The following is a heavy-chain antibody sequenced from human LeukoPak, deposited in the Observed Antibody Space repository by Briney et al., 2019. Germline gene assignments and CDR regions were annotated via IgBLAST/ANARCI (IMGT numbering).Heavy chain of an antibody. CDR3: ARPRTYYDSGGPDPFES. Sequence: SETLSLTCTVSGGSVSSNFYFWGWIRQPPGKGLEWIGNIYYSGSTFYNPSLESRVTISVDTSKNQFSLQLSSVTDADTAVYYGARPRTYYDSGGPDPFESWGQGTLVTVSS. V-gene: IGHV4-39*01. CDR1: GGSVSSNFYF. CDR2: IYYSGST. J-gene: IGHJ4*02. D-gene: IGHD3-22*01.